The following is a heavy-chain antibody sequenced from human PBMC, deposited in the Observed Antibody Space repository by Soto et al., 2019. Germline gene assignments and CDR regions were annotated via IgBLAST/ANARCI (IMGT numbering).Heavy chain of an antibody. Sequence: EVQLVESGGGLVQPGGSLRLSCVASGFTFSSYWMHWVRQVRGKEPVWVSFIDSYGSSTKYADSVRGRFTISRDNAKNTLYLLMNSLRVEDTAVYYCVRGLGNSDHWGQGTLVTVSS. CDR3: VRGLGNSDH. J-gene: IGHJ4*02. CDR1: GFTFSSYW. CDR2: IDSYGSST. V-gene: IGHV3-74*03.